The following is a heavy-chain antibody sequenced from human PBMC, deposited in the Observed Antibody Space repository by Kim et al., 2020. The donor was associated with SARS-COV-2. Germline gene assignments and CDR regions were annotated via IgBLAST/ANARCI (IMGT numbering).Heavy chain of an antibody. CDR3: ARSKGVVTEFDY. V-gene: IGHV4-39*01. Sequence: YYHPSLKSRVTISVDTSKNQFSLKLSSVTAADTAVYYCARSKGVVTEFDYWGQGTLVTVSS. D-gene: IGHD3-22*01. J-gene: IGHJ4*02.